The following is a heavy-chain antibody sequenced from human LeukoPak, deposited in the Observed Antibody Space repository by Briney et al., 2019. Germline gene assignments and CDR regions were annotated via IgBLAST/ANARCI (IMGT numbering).Heavy chain of an antibody. V-gene: IGHV3-23*01. J-gene: IGHJ4*02. CDR2: ISGSGGST. Sequence: GGSLRLSCATSGFTFSRYAMSWVRQAPGKGLEWVSTISGSGGSTYYADSVKGRFTISRDNSKNTLYLQMNSLRAEDTTVYYCAMGQMLDYFDYWGQGTLVTVSS. D-gene: IGHD1-26*01. CDR1: GFTFSRYA. CDR3: AMGQMLDYFDY.